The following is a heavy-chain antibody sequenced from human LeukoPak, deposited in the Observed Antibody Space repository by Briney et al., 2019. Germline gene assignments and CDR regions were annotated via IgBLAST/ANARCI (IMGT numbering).Heavy chain of an antibody. D-gene: IGHD6-6*01. CDR3: ARSYPRIAARCYFDY. CDR1: GYSISSGYY. J-gene: IGHJ4*02. CDR2: IYHSGST. Sequence: SETLSLTCAVSGYSISSGYYWGWIRQPPGKGLEWIGSIYHSGSTYYNPSLKSRVTISVDASKNQFSLELSSVTAADTAVYYCARSYPRIAARCYFDYWGQGTLVTVSS. V-gene: IGHV4-38-2*01.